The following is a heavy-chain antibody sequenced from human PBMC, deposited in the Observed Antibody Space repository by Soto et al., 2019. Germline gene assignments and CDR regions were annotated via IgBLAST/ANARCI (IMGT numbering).Heavy chain of an antibody. Sequence: QVQLQESGPGLVKPSQTLSLTCTVSGGSISSGDYYWSWIRQPPGKGLEWIGYIYYSGSPYYNPSLKSRVTISVDTSKNQFSLKLSSVTAADTAVYYCARATIVLVPAAMVSHWFDPWGQGTLVTVSS. CDR1: GGSISSGDYY. J-gene: IGHJ5*02. V-gene: IGHV4-30-4*01. D-gene: IGHD2-2*01. CDR2: IYYSGSP. CDR3: ARATIVLVPAAMVSHWFDP.